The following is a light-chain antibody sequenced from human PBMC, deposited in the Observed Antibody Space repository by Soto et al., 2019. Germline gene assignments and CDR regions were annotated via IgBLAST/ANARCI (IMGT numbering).Light chain of an antibody. CDR2: GAS. CDR3: PQCGNSPRT. CDR1: QSVISNY. J-gene: IGKJ1*01. Sequence: EIVLTQSPGTLSLSPGERATLSCRASQSVISNYLAWYQQKPGQAPRLLIYGASRRATGIPDRFSGSGSGTGFTLTISRLEPEDFAVYYCPQCGNSPRTFGQGTKVEIK. V-gene: IGKV3-20*01.